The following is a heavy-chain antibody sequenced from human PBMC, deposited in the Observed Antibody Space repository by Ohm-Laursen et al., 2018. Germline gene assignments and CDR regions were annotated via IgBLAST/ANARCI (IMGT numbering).Heavy chain of an antibody. D-gene: IGHD3-16*01. CDR3: ARDQYGGAFDI. CDR1: GFTFRTYG. V-gene: IGHV3-30*03. CDR2: ISYDGSNK. Sequence: SLRLSCAASGFTFRTYGMHWVRQAPGKGLEWVAVISYDGSNKYYADSVKGRFTISRDNFKNTLYLQMNSLRAEDTAVYYCARDQYGGAFDIWGQGTMVTVSS. J-gene: IGHJ3*02.